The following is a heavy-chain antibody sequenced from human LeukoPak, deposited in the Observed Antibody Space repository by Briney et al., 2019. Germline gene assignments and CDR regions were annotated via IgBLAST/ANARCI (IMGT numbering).Heavy chain of an antibody. V-gene: IGHV3-21*01. CDR2: IAYSGTYT. CDR1: GFTFSRYS. CDR3: AREGSGDYAWFDL. D-gene: IGHD4-17*01. Sequence: GGSLRLSCAASGFTFSRYSMNWVRQAPGKGLEWVSSIAYSGTYTYYADSVKGRFTFSRDNAKNSLYLQMNSLRAEDTAVYYCAREGSGDYAWFDLWGQGTLVTVSS. J-gene: IGHJ5*02.